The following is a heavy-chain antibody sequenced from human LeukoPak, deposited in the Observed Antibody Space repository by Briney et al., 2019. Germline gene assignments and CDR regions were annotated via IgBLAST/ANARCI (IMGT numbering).Heavy chain of an antibody. D-gene: IGHD4-17*01. J-gene: IGHJ4*02. V-gene: IGHV4-34*01. Sequence: RPSETLSLTCGVYGGSFSGYCWSWIRQPPGKGLEWIGEINHSGSTNYNPSLKSRVTISVDTSKNQFSLKLSSVTAADTAVYYCARLGQPTGKDYWGQGTLVTVSS. CDR1: GGSFSGYC. CDR2: INHSGST. CDR3: ARLGQPTGKDY.